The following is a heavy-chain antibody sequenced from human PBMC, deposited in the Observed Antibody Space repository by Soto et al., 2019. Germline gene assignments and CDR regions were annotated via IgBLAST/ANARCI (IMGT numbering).Heavy chain of an antibody. J-gene: IGHJ4*02. V-gene: IGHV4-34*01. CDR2: INHSGST. Sequence: PSETLSLTCAVYGGSFSGYFSWIRQPPGKGLEWIGEINHSGSTNYNPSLESRVTMSVDTSKNQFSLKLSSVTAADTAVYYCARGGYNYGYGHWGQGTLVTVSS. D-gene: IGHD5-18*01. CDR1: GGSFSGYF. CDR3: ARGGYNYGYGH.